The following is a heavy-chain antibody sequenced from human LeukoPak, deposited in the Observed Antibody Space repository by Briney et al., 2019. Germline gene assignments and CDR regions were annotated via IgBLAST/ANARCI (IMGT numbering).Heavy chain of an antibody. CDR3: ARFIFSNRGYFDY. Sequence: SETLSLTCTVSGGSISSSSYYWGWIRQPPGKGLEWIGSIYYNGSTYYNPSLKSRVTISVDTSKNQFSLKLSSVTAADTAVYYCARFIFSNRGYFDYWGQGTLVTVSS. J-gene: IGHJ4*02. CDR2: IYYNGST. D-gene: IGHD4-11*01. V-gene: IGHV4-39*01. CDR1: GGSISSSSYY.